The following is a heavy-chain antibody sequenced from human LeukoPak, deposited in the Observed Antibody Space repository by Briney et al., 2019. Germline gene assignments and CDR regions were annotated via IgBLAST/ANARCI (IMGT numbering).Heavy chain of an antibody. Sequence: PGGSLRLSCAASGFTFTTYSMNWVRQAPGKGLEWVSYFGSDSRTIFYADSVKGRFTISRDNAKNSLYLQMNSLRAEDTAVYYCARGVRYSSGYFDYWGQGTLVTVSS. CDR2: FGSDSRTI. D-gene: IGHD6-19*01. CDR3: ARGVRYSSGYFDY. J-gene: IGHJ4*02. CDR1: GFTFTTYS. V-gene: IGHV3-48*01.